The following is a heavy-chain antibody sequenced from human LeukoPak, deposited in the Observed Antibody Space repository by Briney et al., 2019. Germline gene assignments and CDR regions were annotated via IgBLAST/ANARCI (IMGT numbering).Heavy chain of an antibody. D-gene: IGHD5-18*01. J-gene: IGHJ6*03. CDR2: ISAYNGNT. CDR1: GGTFSSYA. V-gene: IGHV1-18*01. CDR3: ARPRGYSYGYYWERYYYMDV. Sequence: ASVKVSCKASGGTFSSYAISWVRQAPGQGLEWMGWISAYNGNTNYAQKLQGRVTMTTDTSTSTAYMELRSLRSDDTAVYYCARPRGYSYGYYWERYYYMDVWGKGTTVTVSS.